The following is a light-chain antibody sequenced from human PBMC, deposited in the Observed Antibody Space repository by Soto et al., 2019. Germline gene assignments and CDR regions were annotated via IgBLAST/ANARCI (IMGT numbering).Light chain of an antibody. CDR1: QDIQKY. CDR2: DAV. CDR3: QEFEDVPPHT. J-gene: IGKJ4*01. Sequence: DIQVTQSPSSLSASVGDRVTIICQASQDIQKYLNWYQHKPRKAPKLLIHDAVYLETGVPSRFSGSGSGTRFTLTISSLQPEDIATYYCQEFEDVPPHTFGGGTKVEIK. V-gene: IGKV1-33*01.